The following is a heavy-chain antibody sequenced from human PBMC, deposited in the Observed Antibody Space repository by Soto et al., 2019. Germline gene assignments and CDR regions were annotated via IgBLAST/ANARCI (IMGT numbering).Heavy chain of an antibody. V-gene: IGHV3-53*04. Sequence: EVQLVESGGGLVQPGGSLRLSCAASGFDVSSNYMSWVRQAPGKGLEWVSLIYSGGTTYYADSVKGRFTISRHSSKNTLYLLMNSLRVEDTAVYYCAGRTYGWGQGTMVTVSA. CDR1: GFDVSSNY. CDR2: IYSGGTT. J-gene: IGHJ3*01. D-gene: IGHD4-17*01. CDR3: AGRTYG.